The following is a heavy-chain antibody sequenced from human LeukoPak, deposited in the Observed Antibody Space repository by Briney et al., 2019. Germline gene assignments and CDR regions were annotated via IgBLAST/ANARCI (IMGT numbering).Heavy chain of an antibody. CDR1: GFTFSNAW. CDR3: AREIGGIAAAGRGVYFDY. V-gene: IGHV3-15*01. CDR2: IKSKTDGGTT. D-gene: IGHD6-13*01. J-gene: IGHJ4*02. Sequence: GGSLRLSCAASGFTFSNAWMSWVRQAPGKGLEWVGRIKSKTDGGTTDYAAPVKGRFTISRDDSKNTLYLQMNSLKTEDTAVYYCAREIGGIAAAGRGVYFDYWGQGTLVTVSS.